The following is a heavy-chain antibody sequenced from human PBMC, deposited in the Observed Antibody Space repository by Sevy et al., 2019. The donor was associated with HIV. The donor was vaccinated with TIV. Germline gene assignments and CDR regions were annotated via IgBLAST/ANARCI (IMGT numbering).Heavy chain of an antibody. D-gene: IGHD6-13*01. CDR2: ISGSGGST. V-gene: IGHV3-23*01. CDR1: GFTFSSYA. Sequence: GGSLRLSCAASGFTFSSYAMSWVRQAPGKGLEWVSAISGSGGSTYYADSVKGRFTISRDNSKNTLYLQMNSLRAEDTAVYYCAKDTTGYSSSWYPSDAFDIWGQGTMVTVSS. J-gene: IGHJ3*02. CDR3: AKDTTGYSSSWYPSDAFDI.